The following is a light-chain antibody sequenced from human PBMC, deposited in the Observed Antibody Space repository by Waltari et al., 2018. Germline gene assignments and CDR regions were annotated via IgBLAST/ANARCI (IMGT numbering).Light chain of an antibody. Sequence: EIVLTQSPGTLSLSPGDRATLSCRASQSVTSNYLAWYQQKPGQAPRLLIYGASSRATDIPGRFSGSGSGTDFTLTISRLEPEDFAVYYCQHYGSSPETFGQGTKLEIK. CDR3: QHYGSSPET. J-gene: IGKJ2*01. CDR1: QSVTSNY. CDR2: GAS. V-gene: IGKV3-20*01.